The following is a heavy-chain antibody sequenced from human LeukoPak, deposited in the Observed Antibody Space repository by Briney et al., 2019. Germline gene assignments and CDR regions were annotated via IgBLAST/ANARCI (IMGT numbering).Heavy chain of an antibody. J-gene: IGHJ4*02. CDR1: GGSISSYY. V-gene: IGHV4-59*01. CDR2: IYYSGST. CDR3: ARDLYDSSGYLDY. D-gene: IGHD3-22*01. Sequence: ETLSLTCTVSGGSISSYYWSGIRKPPGKGLEWIGYIYYSGSTNYNPSLKSRVTISVDTSKNQFSLKLSSVTAAVTAVYYCARDLYDSSGYLDYWGQGTLVTVSS.